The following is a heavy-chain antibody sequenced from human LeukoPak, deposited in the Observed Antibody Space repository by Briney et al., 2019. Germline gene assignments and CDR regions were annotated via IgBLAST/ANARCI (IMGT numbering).Heavy chain of an antibody. CDR1: GFPFDDFA. V-gene: IGHV3-23*01. D-gene: IGHD2-21*01. CDR2: ISDSGNT. CDR3: AKAPVTTCRGAYCYPFDY. J-gene: IGHJ4*02. Sequence: GGSLRLSCEASGFPFDDFAMSWVRQAPGKGLEWVSAISDSGNTYHADSVKGRFTISRDSSKNTLFLQMNRLRPEDAAVYYCAKAPVTTCRGAYCYPFDYWGQGTLDTVSS.